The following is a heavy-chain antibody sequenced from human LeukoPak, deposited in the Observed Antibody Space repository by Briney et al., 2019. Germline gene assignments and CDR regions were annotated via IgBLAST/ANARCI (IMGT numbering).Heavy chain of an antibody. V-gene: IGHV1-69*13. CDR1: GATFSTYA. J-gene: IGHJ6*03. Sequence: GASVKVSCKASGATFSTYAISWVRQAPGQGLEWVGGIIPIFGTANYAQKFQGRVTITADESTSSAYMELSSLSSEDTAVYYCARSAGGVIVVVSPALSRTRPPYYYYYMDVWGKGTTVTVSS. CDR2: IIPIFGTA. D-gene: IGHD2-2*01. CDR3: ARSAGGVIVVVSPALSRTRPPYYYYYMDV.